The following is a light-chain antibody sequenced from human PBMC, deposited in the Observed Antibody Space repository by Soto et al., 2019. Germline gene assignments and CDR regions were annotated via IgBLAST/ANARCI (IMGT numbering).Light chain of an antibody. CDR2: GAS. J-gene: IGKJ4*01. CDR3: HQYGTSPLT. Sequence: EIVLTQSPGTLSLSPGERVTLSCRASQSVRGTYLAWYQHKPGQAPRLLIYGASSRATGIPDRFSGSGSGADFTLTISRLEPEDFAVYFCHQYGTSPLTFGGGTKVEIE. CDR1: QSVRGTY. V-gene: IGKV3-20*01.